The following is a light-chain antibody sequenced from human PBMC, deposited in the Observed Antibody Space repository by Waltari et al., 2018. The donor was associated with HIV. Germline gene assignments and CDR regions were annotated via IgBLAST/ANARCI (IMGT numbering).Light chain of an antibody. V-gene: IGLV2-14*03. J-gene: IGLJ1*01. CDR1: SSDVGGYNY. CDR3: SSYTSSRSYV. CDR2: SVS. Sequence: QSALTQPASVSGSPGQSITISCTGTSSDVGGYNYVSWYQQHPGKAPKLMIYSVSNRPSGFSTRFSGSKSGNTASLTISGLQAEDEADYYCSSYTSSRSYVFGTGTRVTV.